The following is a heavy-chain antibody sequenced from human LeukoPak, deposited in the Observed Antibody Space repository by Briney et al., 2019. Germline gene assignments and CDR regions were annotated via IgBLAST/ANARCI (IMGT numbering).Heavy chain of an antibody. CDR1: GFTLSSYA. CDR3: ARAQSSYSSSQMTDV. D-gene: IGHD6-13*01. J-gene: IGHJ6*02. V-gene: IGHV3-21*01. Sequence: GGSLRLSCAASGFTLSSYAMSWVRQAPGKGLEWVSSISSSSSYIYYADSVKGRFTISRDNTKNSLYLQMNSLRAEDTAVYYCARAQSSYSSSQMTDVWGQGTTVTISS. CDR2: ISSSSSYI.